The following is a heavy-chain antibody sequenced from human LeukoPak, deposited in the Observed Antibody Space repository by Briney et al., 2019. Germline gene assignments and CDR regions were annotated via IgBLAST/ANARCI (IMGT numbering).Heavy chain of an antibody. CDR3: AGAQQLVSGRFDY. CDR1: GFTFSSYS. J-gene: IGHJ4*02. CDR2: ISSSSSYI. V-gene: IGHV3-21*01. Sequence: PGGSLRLSCAASGFTFSSYSMNWVRQAPGKGLEWVSSISSSSSYIYYADSVKGRFTISRDNAKNSLYLQMNSLRAEDTAVCYCAGAQQLVSGRFDYWGQGTLVTVSS. D-gene: IGHD6-13*01.